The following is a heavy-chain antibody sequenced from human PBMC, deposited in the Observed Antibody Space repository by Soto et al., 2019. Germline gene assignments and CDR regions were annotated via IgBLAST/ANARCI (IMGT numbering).Heavy chain of an antibody. CDR1: GFTVSSDY. V-gene: IGHV3-66*01. J-gene: IGHJ6*02. D-gene: IGHD3-3*01. Sequence: PGGSLRLSCAASGFTVSSDYMSWVRQAPGKGLEWVSVIYSGGSTYYADSVKGRFTISRDNSKDTLYLQMNNLRAEDTAVYYCARTGLQIIQATSYYYGLAVWGQGTTVTVSS. CDR3: ARTGLQIIQATSYYYGLAV. CDR2: IYSGGST.